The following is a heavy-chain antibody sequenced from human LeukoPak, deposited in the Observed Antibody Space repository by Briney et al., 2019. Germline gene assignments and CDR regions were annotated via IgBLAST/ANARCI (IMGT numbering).Heavy chain of an antibody. J-gene: IGHJ6*02. CDR2: ISGSGGST. CDR1: GFTFGSYA. CDR3: AKCQFSHYYYYGMDV. D-gene: IGHD3-3*01. V-gene: IGHV3-23*01. Sequence: GGSLRLSCAASGFTFGSYAMSWVRQAPGKGLEWVSTISGSGGSTYYADSVKGRFTISRDNSKSTLYLQMDSLRAEDTAICYRAKCQFSHYYYYGMDVWGQGTTVTVSS.